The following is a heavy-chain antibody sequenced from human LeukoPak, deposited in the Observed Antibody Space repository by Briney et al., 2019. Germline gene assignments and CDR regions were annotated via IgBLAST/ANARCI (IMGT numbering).Heavy chain of an antibody. CDR3: GKNLRKPWGGGGDYYFYMDV. J-gene: IGHJ6*03. V-gene: IGHV3-20*01. CDR2: INWNGGGT. D-gene: IGHD3-16*01. CDR1: GFTFDDYG. Sequence: PGGSLRLSCAASGFTFDDYGMSWVRQAPGKGLEWVSGINWNGGGTGYEDSVKGRFTISRDNAKNSLYLQMNSLRAEDTALYNWGKNLRKPWGGGGDYYFYMDVWGKGTTVTVSS.